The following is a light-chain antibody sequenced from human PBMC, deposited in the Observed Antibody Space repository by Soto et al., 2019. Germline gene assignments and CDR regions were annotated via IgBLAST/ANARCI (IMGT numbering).Light chain of an antibody. CDR3: QQRSSWPLT. Sequence: EIVLTQSPATLSLSPGERATLSCRASRGIDTYVAWYQQKRGQAPRLLIYDASNSTTGIPARFSGGGSGTDFTLSSVILETDDCAVYYCQQRSSWPLTFGGGTKVESK. CDR1: RGIDTY. V-gene: IGKV3-11*01. J-gene: IGKJ4*01. CDR2: DAS.